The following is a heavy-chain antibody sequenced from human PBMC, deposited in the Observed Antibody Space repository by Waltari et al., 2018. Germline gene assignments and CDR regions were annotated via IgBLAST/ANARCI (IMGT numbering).Heavy chain of an antibody. CDR2: GDPEDGET. Sequence: EVQLVQSGAEVKKPGATVKISCKASGYTFTDYYMHWVQQAPGKGLEWMGRGDPEDGETIYAEKFQGRVTITADTSTDTAYMELSRLRSEDPAVYYCATGITMIGGDYWGQGTLVTVSS. D-gene: IGHD3-22*01. J-gene: IGHJ4*02. CDR1: GYTFTDYY. CDR3: ATGITMIGGDY. V-gene: IGHV1-69-2*01.